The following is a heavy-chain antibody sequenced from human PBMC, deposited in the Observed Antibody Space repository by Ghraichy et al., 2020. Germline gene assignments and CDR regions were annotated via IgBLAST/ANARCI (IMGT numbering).Heavy chain of an antibody. CDR3: ARPLCGSSSLCDVLEL. V-gene: IGHV1-18*01. Sequence: ASVKVSCRTSGFTFTDYGFSWVRQAPGQGLEWMGWISAYNGVTDYQQNFRGRVTMTTDTSTRTVYLELRSLTSDDTAVYYCARPLCGSSSLCDVLELWGQGTMVTFSS. CDR2: ISAYNGVT. CDR1: GFTFTDYG. J-gene: IGHJ3*01. D-gene: IGHD6-6*01.